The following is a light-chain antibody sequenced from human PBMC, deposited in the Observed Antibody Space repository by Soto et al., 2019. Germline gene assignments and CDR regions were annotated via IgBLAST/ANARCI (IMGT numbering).Light chain of an antibody. V-gene: IGKV1-12*01. J-gene: IGKJ4*01. CDR2: TGS. Sequence: DIQMTPSPSSVSASVGDRVSITCRASQGISSWLAWYQQKPGRAPKLLIDTGSSLQSGVPSRFSGAGSVTDFTLTISSLQPEDVATYYCQQANSFPLTFGGGTKVEIK. CDR3: QQANSFPLT. CDR1: QGISSW.